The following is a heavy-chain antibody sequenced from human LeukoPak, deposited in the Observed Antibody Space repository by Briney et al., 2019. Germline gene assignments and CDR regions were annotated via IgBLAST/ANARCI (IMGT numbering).Heavy chain of an antibody. CDR3: AGAEHIVVVTASHNWFDP. CDR2: INHSGST. D-gene: IGHD2-21*02. CDR1: GGSFSGYY. Sequence: SETLSLTCAVYGGSFSGYYWSWIRQPPGKGLEWIGEINHSGSTNYNPSLKSRVTISVDTSKNQFSLKLSSVTAADTAVYYCAGAEHIVVVTASHNWFDPWGQGTLVTVSS. V-gene: IGHV4-34*01. J-gene: IGHJ5*02.